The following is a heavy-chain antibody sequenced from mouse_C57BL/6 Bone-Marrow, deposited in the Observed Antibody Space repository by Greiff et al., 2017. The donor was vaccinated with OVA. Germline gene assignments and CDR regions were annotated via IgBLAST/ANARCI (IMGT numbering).Heavy chain of an antibody. CDR3: GEAWVTWFGS. V-gene: IGHV5-17*01. CDR2: ISSGSSSI. D-gene: IGHD2-2*01. J-gene: IGHJ3*01. CDR1: GFTFSDYG. Sequence: EVKLMESGGGLVKPGGSLKLSCAASGFTFSDYGMHWVRQAPEKGLEWVAYISSGSSSIYYADPVKGRFTISRANAKNTLFLQMTSLRAENTTMYCCGEAWVTWFGSWGQGTLVTVAA.